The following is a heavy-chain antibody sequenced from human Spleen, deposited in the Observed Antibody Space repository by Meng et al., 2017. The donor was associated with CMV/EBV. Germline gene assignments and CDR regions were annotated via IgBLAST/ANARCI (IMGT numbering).Heavy chain of an antibody. D-gene: IGHD2-2*01. J-gene: IGHJ4*02. CDR3: ARALIPDIVVVPAAYFDY. CDR1: GYSISSGYY. Sequence: SETLSLTCTVSGYSISSGYYWGWIRQPPGKGLEGIGSIYHSGSTYYNPSLKSRVTISVDTSKNQFSLKLSSVTAADTAVYYCARALIPDIVVVPAAYFDYWGQGTLLTVSS. CDR2: IYHSGST. V-gene: IGHV4-38-2*02.